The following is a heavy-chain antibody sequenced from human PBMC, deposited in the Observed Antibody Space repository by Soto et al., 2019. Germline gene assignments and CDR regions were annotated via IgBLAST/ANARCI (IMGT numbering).Heavy chain of an antibody. CDR3: ARVRPRSYSSMDY. CDR1: GGTFSSYA. V-gene: IGHV1-69*13. CDR2: IIPIFGTA. J-gene: IGHJ4*02. D-gene: IGHD6-13*01. Sequence: SLTFSFTSSGGTFSSYAISLVRQATGQGLEWMGGIIPIFGTANYAQKFQGRVTITADESTSTAYMELSSLRSEDTAVYYCARVRPRSYSSMDYWGQGTLVTVSS.